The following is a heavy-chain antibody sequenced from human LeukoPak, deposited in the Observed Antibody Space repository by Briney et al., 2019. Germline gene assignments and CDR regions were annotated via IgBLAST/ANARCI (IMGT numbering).Heavy chain of an antibody. Sequence: SETLSLTCTVSGGSISSYYWSWIRQPPGKGLEWIGSIYSSGSTYYNPSLKSRVTISVDTSKNQFSLKLSSVTAADTAVYYCARWAGGDSRGHDDWGQGTLVTVSS. V-gene: IGHV4-59*12. CDR1: GGSISSYY. CDR2: IYSSGST. CDR3: ARWAGGDSRGHDD. D-gene: IGHD3-22*01. J-gene: IGHJ4*02.